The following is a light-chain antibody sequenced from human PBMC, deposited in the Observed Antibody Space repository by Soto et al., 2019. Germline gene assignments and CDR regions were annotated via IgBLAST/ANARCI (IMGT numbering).Light chain of an antibody. J-gene: IGKJ1*01. CDR1: QSVRSSY. V-gene: IGKV3-20*01. Sequence: EIVLTNSPDTLSLSQWEIATLSCRASQSVRSSYLAWYQQTPGQTPRLLIYAASSRATGIPDRFSGSGSGTDFSLTISRLEAEDFAVHYCQQYGSSPRTFGQGTKVDIK. CDR2: AAS. CDR3: QQYGSSPRT.